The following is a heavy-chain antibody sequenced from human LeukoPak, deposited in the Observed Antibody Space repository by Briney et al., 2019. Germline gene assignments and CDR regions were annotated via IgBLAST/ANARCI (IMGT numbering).Heavy chain of an antibody. CDR2: INHSGST. D-gene: IGHD2-15*01. V-gene: IGHV4-34*01. J-gene: IGHJ4*02. CDR3: ARGVCSGGGCYGLFNY. CDR1: GGSVSGYY. Sequence: SETLSLTCAVYGGSVSGYYWSWIRQPPGEGVEWIGEINHSGSTNYNPSLKSRVTISVDTSKKQFSLKLSSVTAADTAVYYCARGVCSGGGCYGLFNYWGQGTLVTVSS.